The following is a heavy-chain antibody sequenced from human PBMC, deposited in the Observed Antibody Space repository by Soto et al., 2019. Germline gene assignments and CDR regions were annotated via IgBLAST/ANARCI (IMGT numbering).Heavy chain of an antibody. J-gene: IGHJ4*02. Sequence: GGSLRLSCAASGFVFNDYAISWVRQAPGRGLEWVSYISSRSSTIYHADSVKGRFTISRDNAKNSLYLQMDSLRDEDTAVYFCARAIAVGSTSLDYWGLGTRVTVSS. CDR3: ARAIAVGSTSLDY. V-gene: IGHV3-48*02. CDR2: ISSRSSTI. CDR1: GFVFNDYA. D-gene: IGHD6-19*01.